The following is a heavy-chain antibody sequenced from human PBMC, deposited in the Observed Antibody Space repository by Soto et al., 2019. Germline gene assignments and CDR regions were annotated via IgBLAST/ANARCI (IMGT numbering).Heavy chain of an antibody. V-gene: IGHV4-59*01. J-gene: IGHJ3*02. CDR1: GGSINSYY. CDR3: ARSLLTIGAYAFDI. Sequence: PSETLSLTCTVSGGSINSYYWTWIRQPPGRGLEWIGYIYYNGNTNSNPSLKSRVTISVDTSRNQFSLKLTSVTAVDAAVFYCARSLLTIGAYAFDIWGLVTMVIVSS. D-gene: IGHD3-16*01. CDR2: IYYNGNT.